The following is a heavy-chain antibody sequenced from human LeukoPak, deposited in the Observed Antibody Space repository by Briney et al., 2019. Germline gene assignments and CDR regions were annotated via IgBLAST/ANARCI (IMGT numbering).Heavy chain of an antibody. V-gene: IGHV3-11*01. J-gene: IGHJ3*02. CDR3: ATQVGTKRNDGFDI. CDR1: GFIFSDYY. Sequence: GSLRLSCAASGFIFSDYYMTWIRQAPGKGLEWVSYISNGSSTIYYADSVKGRFTISRDNAKNSLYLQMNRLRAEDTAVYYCATQVGTKRNDGFDIWGQGTMVTVSS. CDR2: ISNGSSTI. D-gene: IGHD1-14*01.